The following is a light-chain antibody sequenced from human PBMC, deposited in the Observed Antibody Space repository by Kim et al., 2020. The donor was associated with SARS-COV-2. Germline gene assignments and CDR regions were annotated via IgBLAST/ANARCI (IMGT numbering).Light chain of an antibody. Sequence: QSALTQPASVSGSPGQSITISCTGTTNDVGGYNYVSWYQQHPGKAPKLMIYEVSNRPSGVSDRFSGSKSANTASLTISGLQAEDEADYYCSSYSDTKTAVFGRGTKVTVL. CDR3: SSYSDTKTAV. V-gene: IGLV2-14*01. CDR1: TNDVGGYNY. J-gene: IGLJ1*01. CDR2: EVS.